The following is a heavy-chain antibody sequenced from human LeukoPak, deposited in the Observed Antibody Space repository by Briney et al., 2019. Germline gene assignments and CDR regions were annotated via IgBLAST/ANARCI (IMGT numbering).Heavy chain of an antibody. Sequence: ASVKVSCKASGNIFTSFYMHWVRQATGQGLEWMGWMNPNSGNTGYAQKFQGRVTITRNTSISTAYMELSSLRSEDTAVYYCARGRSNYYDSSGSDYWGQGTLVTVSS. V-gene: IGHV1-8*01. J-gene: IGHJ4*02. D-gene: IGHD3-22*01. CDR3: ARGRSNYYDSSGSDY. CDR1: GNIFTSFY. CDR2: MNPNSGNT.